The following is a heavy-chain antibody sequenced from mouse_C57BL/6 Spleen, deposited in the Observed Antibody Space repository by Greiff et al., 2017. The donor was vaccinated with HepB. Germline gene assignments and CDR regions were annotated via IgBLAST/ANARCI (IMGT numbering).Heavy chain of an antibody. CDR2: IDPEDGET. V-gene: IGHV14-2*01. D-gene: IGHD1-1*01. CDR3: ANDYGSSRYFDV. CDR1: GFNIKDYY. Sequence: VQLKESGAELVKPGASVKLSCTASGFNIKDYYMHWVKQRTEQGLEWIGRIDPEDGETKYAPKFQGKATITADTSSNTAYLQLSSLTSEDTAVYYCANDYGSSRYFDVWGTGTTVTVSS. J-gene: IGHJ1*03.